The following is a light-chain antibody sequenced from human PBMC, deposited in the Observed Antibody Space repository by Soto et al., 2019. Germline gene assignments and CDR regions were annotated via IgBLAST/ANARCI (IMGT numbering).Light chain of an antibody. CDR1: QSLRSS. Sequence: ETLMTQSPDTLSVSLGERATLSCRASQSLRSSLAWYQQKPGQAPRLLIYDASIRATGIPDRFSGSGSGTDFSLTISRLEPEDFAVYYCHQYASSPWTFGQGTKVDIK. CDR2: DAS. J-gene: IGKJ1*01. V-gene: IGKV3-20*01. CDR3: HQYASSPWT.